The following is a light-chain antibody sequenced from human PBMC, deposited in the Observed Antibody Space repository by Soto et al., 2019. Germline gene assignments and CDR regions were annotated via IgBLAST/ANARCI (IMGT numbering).Light chain of an antibody. CDR3: QQYTNWPLT. J-gene: IGKJ4*01. CDR1: QSVSSN. Sequence: EIVMTQSPGTLSLSPGETATLSCRASQSVSSNYVAWYQQKPGQAPRLLIYGASTRATGIPARFSGSGSGTEFTLTISSLQSEDSAVYYCQQYTNWPLTFGGGTKVDIK. V-gene: IGKV3-15*01. CDR2: GAS.